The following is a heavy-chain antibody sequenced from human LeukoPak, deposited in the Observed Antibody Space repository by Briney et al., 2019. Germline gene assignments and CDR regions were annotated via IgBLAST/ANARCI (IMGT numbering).Heavy chain of an antibody. CDR2: INPNSGGA. CDR3: ARPHTVLYNWFDP. CDR1: GYTFTGYY. D-gene: IGHD4-11*01. J-gene: IGHJ5*02. Sequence: ASVKVSCKASGYTFTGYYMHWVRQAPGQGLEWMGRINPNSGGANYAQKFQGRVTMTRDTSISTAYMELSMLRSDDTAVYYCARPHTVLYNWFDPWGQGTLVTVSS. V-gene: IGHV1-2*06.